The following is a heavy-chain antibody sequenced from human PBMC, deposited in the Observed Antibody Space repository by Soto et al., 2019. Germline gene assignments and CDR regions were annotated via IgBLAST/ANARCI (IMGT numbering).Heavy chain of an antibody. CDR2: ISAYNGNT. V-gene: IGHV1-18*04. D-gene: IGHD3-3*01. CDR1: GYTFTSYG. Sequence: QVQLVQSGAEVKKPGASVKVSCKASGYTFTSYGISWVRQAPGQGLEWMGWISAYNGNTNYAQKLQGRVTMTTDTSTSTAYMELRSLRSDDTAVYYCARTETGGLRFLEWYNWFDPWGQGTLVTVSS. J-gene: IGHJ5*02. CDR3: ARTETGGLRFLEWYNWFDP.